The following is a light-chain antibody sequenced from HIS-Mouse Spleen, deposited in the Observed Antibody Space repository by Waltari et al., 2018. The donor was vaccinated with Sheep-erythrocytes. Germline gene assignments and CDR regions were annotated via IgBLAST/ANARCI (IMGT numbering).Light chain of an antibody. CDR3: CSYAGSSTPWV. J-gene: IGLJ3*02. CDR1: SSDVGSYNL. V-gene: IGLV2-23*01. Sequence: QSALTQPASVSGSPGQSITISCTGTSSDVGSYNLVSWYQHHPGKAPKLRIYEGSKRPSGVSNRFSGSKSGNTASLTISGLQAEDEADYYCCSYAGSSTPWVFGGGTKLTVL. CDR2: EGS.